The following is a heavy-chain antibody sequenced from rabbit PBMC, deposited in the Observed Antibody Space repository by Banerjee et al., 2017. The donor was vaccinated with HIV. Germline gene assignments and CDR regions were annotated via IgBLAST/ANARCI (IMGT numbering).Heavy chain of an antibody. CDR2: IYPDYGIT. Sequence: QEQLVESGGGLVKPGASLTLTCKASGFDFSSYGISWVRQAPGKGLEWIAYIYPDYGITDYATWVNGRFTISLDNAQNTVFLQMTSLTAADTATYFCVRETETYAGYAGYIYYFNLWGPGTLVTVS. CDR3: VRETETYAGYAGYIYYFNL. J-gene: IGHJ4*01. V-gene: IGHV1S47*01. CDR1: GFDFSSYG. D-gene: IGHD7-1*01.